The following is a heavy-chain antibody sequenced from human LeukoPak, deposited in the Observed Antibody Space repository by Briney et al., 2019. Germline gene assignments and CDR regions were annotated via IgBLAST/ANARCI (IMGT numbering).Heavy chain of an antibody. Sequence: GGSLRLSCAASGFIFSNYGMHWVRQAPGKGLDWVAVIWYDGSCKYYADSVKGRFTISRGNSKNTLYLEMNNSRAEDTAIYYCAKVVQYTASTGTGLASWGQGTLVTVSS. CDR3: AKVVQYTASTGTGLAS. CDR2: IWYDGSCK. CDR1: GFIFSNYG. J-gene: IGHJ4*02. V-gene: IGHV3-33*06. D-gene: IGHD1-1*01.